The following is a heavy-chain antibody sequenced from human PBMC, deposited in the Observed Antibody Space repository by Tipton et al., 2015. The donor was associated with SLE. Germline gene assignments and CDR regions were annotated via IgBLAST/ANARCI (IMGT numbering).Heavy chain of an antibody. D-gene: IGHD2-8*01. V-gene: IGHV3-23*01. CDR3: AGQGVRYYYVMDV. CDR2: ISGSGGSI. CDR1: GFTFSSYA. J-gene: IGHJ6*02. Sequence: SLRLSCAASGFTFSSYAMSWVRQAPGKGLEWVSAISGSGGSIYYADSVKGRFTISRDNAKNSLYLQMNSLRAEDTAVYYCAGQGVRYYYVMDVWGLGTTVTVSS.